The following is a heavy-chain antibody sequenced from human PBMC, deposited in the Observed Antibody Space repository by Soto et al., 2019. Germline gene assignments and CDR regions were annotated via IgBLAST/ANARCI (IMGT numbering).Heavy chain of an antibody. J-gene: IGHJ6*02. CDR3: ASSRITMVPYGMDV. CDR1: GYTFTSYS. CDR2: INAGNGNT. Sequence: GASVKVSCKASGYTFTSYSVHWVRHAPGQRLEWMGWINAGNGNTKYSQKFQGRVTITRDTSASTAYMELSSLRSEDTAVYYCASSRITMVPYGMDVWGQGTTVTVSS. D-gene: IGHD3-10*01. V-gene: IGHV1-3*01.